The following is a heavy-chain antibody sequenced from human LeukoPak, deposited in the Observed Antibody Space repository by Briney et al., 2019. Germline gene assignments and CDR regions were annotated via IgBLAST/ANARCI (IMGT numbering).Heavy chain of an antibody. Sequence: SQTLSLTCTVSGGSISSGGYYWSWIRQHPGKGLEWIGYIYYSGSTYYNPSLKSRVTISVDTSKNQFSLKLSSVTAADTAVYYCAGVNDFWSGPRAYYFDYWGQGTLVTVSS. D-gene: IGHD3-3*01. V-gene: IGHV4-31*03. CDR1: GGSISSGGYY. CDR2: IYYSGST. J-gene: IGHJ4*02. CDR3: AGVNDFWSGPRAYYFDY.